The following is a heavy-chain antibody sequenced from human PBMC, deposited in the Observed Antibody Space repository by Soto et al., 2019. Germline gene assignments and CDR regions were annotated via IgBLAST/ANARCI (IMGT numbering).Heavy chain of an antibody. J-gene: IGHJ6*02. Sequence: GSLRLSCAASGFTFSSYGMHWVRQAPGKGLEWVAVIWYDGSNKYYADSVKGRFTISRDNSKNTLYLQMNSLRAEDTAVYYCAREETAWPLAYGLDVWGQGTTVTVSS. D-gene: IGHD2-21*02. CDR2: IWYDGSNK. V-gene: IGHV3-33*01. CDR1: GFTFSSYG. CDR3: AREETAWPLAYGLDV.